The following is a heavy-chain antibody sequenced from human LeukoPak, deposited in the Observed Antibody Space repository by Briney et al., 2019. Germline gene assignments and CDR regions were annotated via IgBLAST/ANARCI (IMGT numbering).Heavy chain of an antibody. J-gene: IGHJ5*02. CDR3: VSAKFLVRGVSWFDP. CDR2: IYHSGST. CDR1: GYSISSGHY. V-gene: IGHV4-38-2*02. Sequence: SETLSLTCTVSGYSISSGHYWGWIRQPPGKGLEWIGSIYHSGSTYYNPSLKSRVTISVDTSKNQFSLKLSSVTAADTAVYYCVSAKFLVRGVSWFDPWGQGTLVTVSS. D-gene: IGHD3-10*01.